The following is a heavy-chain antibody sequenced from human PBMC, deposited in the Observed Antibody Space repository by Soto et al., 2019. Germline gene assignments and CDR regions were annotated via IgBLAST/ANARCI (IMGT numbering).Heavy chain of an antibody. D-gene: IGHD3-3*01. Sequence: GGSLRLSCAASGFTFSSYWMHWVRQAPGKGLVWVSRINSDGSSTSYADSVKGRFTISRDNAKNTLYLQMNSLRAEDTAVYYCARKVWATYYDFWSGYYFDYWGQGTLVTVSS. V-gene: IGHV3-74*01. CDR2: INSDGSST. CDR3: ARKVWATYYDFWSGYYFDY. CDR1: GFTFSSYW. J-gene: IGHJ4*02.